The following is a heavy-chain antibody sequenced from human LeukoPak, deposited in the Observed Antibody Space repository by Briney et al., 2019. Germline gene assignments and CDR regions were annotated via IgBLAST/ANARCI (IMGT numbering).Heavy chain of an antibody. CDR3: ASTNLDSSGYSHFDY. D-gene: IGHD3-22*01. CDR1: GYTLTELS. J-gene: IGHJ4*02. Sequence: ASVKVSCKVSGYTLTELSMHWVRQAPGKGLEWMGGFDPEDGETIYAQKFQGRVTMTEDTSTDTAYMELSSLRSEDTAVYYCASTNLDSSGYSHFDYWGQGTLVTVSS. V-gene: IGHV1-24*01. CDR2: FDPEDGET.